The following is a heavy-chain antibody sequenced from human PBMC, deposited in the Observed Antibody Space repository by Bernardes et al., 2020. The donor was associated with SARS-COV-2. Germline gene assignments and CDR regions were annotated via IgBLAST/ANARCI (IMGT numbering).Heavy chain of an antibody. D-gene: IGHD2-2*01. CDR1: GFTFSSDS. CDR2: ISSSSTFK. V-gene: IGHV3-21*01. J-gene: IGHJ6*02. CDR3: VRDSEVIVPSATAQYYGLDV. Sequence: GGSLRLSCVASGFTFSSDSMNWVRQAPGKGLEWVSSISSSSTFKYYAESVKGRFTISRDNAKNSVYLQMNSLRAEDTAVYYCVRDSEVIVPSATAQYYGLDVWGQGTTVFVSS.